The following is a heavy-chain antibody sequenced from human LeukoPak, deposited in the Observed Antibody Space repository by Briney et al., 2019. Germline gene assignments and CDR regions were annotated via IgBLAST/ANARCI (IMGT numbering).Heavy chain of an antibody. CDR1: GGSFSGYY. V-gene: IGHV4-34*01. CDR3: ARKGYSYGYASDY. CDR2: INHSGST. D-gene: IGHD5-18*01. J-gene: IGHJ4*02. Sequence: SETLSLTCAVYGGSFSGYYWSWIRQPPGKGLEWIGEINHSGSTNYSPSLKSRVTISVDTSKNQFSLKLSSVTAAETAVYYCARKGYSYGYASDYWGQGTLVTVSS.